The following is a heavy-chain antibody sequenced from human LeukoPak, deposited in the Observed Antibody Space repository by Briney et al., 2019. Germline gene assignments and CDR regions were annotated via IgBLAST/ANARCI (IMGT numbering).Heavy chain of an antibody. Sequence: GGSLRLSWAASGFTVSSNYMSWVRPAPGKGMEWVSVIYSGGSTYYADSVKGRFTISRNNSKNTLYLQMNSLRAEDTAVYDCARLVVMSPRYYYYGMDVWGQGTTVTVSS. J-gene: IGHJ6*02. CDR2: IYSGGST. CDR1: GFTVSSNY. V-gene: IGHV3-66*01. CDR3: ARLVVMSPRYYYYGMDV. D-gene: IGHD3-22*01.